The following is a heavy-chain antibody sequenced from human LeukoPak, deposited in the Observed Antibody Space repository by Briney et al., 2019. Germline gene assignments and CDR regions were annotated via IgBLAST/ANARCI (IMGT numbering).Heavy chain of an antibody. CDR2: IYYSGST. CDR1: GGSISSYY. Sequence: SETLSLTCTVSGGSISSYYWSWIRQPPGKGLEWIGYIYYSGSTNYNPSLKSRVTISVDTSKNQFSLKLSSVTAADTALYYCARDAFKGTNNWFDPWGQGTLVTVSS. J-gene: IGHJ5*02. CDR3: ARDAFKGTNNWFDP. V-gene: IGHV4-59*01. D-gene: IGHD1-1*01.